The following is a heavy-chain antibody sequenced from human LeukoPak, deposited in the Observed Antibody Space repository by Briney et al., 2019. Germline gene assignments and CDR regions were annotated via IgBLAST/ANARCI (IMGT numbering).Heavy chain of an antibody. D-gene: IGHD6-19*01. CDR2: IRYSGRT. CDR1: DDSISRDF. V-gene: IGHV4-59*01. Sequence: SETLSLTCTASDDSISRDFWTWIRQPPGKGLEWIGYIRYSGRTKYNPSLKSRVTISIQTSKNQFSLKLTSVTAADTAIYYCARLPDVSGWPFDYWGQGILVTVSS. CDR3: ARLPDVSGWPFDY. J-gene: IGHJ4*02.